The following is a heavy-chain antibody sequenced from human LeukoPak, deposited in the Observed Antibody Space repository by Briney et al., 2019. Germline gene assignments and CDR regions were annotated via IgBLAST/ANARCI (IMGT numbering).Heavy chain of an antibody. D-gene: IGHD3-22*01. CDR3: AIYYDSSGYYAPADY. V-gene: IGHV1-8*01. CDR1: GYTFTSYD. J-gene: IGHJ4*02. Sequence: ASVKVSCKASGYTFTSYDINWVRQATGQGLEWMGWMNPNSGNTGYAQKFQGRVTVTRNTSISTAYMELSSLRSEDTAVYYCAIYYDSSGYYAPADYWGQGTLVTVSS. CDR2: MNPNSGNT.